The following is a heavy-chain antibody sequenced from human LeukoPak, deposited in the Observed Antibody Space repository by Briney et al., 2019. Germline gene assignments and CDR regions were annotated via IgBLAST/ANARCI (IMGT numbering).Heavy chain of an antibody. CDR3: ARGITIFGVASARFDP. CDR2: ISAYNGNT. D-gene: IGHD3-3*01. J-gene: IGHJ5*02. V-gene: IGHV1-18*01. CDR1: GYTFTCYG. Sequence: ASVKVPCKASGYTFTCYGISWVRQAPGQGLEWMGWISAYNGNTNYAQKLQGRVTMTTDTSTSTAYMELRSLRSDDTAVYYCARGITIFGVASARFDPWGQGTLVTVSS.